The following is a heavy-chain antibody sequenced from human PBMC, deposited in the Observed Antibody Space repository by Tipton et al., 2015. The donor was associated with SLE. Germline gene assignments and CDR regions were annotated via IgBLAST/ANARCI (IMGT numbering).Heavy chain of an antibody. CDR2: IYYSVST. V-gene: IGHV4-59*08. CDR1: GASISTSY. J-gene: IGHJ4*02. D-gene: IGHD2-15*01. Sequence: TLSLTCTVSGASISTSYWSWIRQPPGQGLEWIGSIYYSVSTTFNPSLKSRVTISADTSKKEVSLTLNSVTAADTAGYYCAKRAHIVIGRGYFDFWGRGILVTVSS. CDR3: AKRAHIVIGRGYFDF.